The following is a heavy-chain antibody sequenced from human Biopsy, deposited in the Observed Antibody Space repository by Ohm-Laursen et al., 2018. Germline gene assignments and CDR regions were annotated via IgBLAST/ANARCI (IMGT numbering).Heavy chain of an antibody. J-gene: IGHJ5*02. CDR2: ILNSANT. D-gene: IGHD3-22*01. V-gene: IGHV4-31*01. CDR1: GGSISSGGFY. Sequence: SQTLSLTCTVSGGSISSGGFYWRWLRQRPGQGLERLGYILNSANTYYNPSLKSLITISGDTSKNQFSLKLNSVTAADTAVYYCARGDYFDSNGYFWFDPWGQGTLVTVSS. CDR3: ARGDYFDSNGYFWFDP.